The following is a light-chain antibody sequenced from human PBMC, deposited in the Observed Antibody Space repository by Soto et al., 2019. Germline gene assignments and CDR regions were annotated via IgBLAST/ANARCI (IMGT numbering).Light chain of an antibody. CDR2: EVN. CDR1: SDDVGGYDY. V-gene: IGLV2-14*01. J-gene: IGLJ1*01. CDR3: SSYTRSTTPYV. Sequence: QSALTQPASVSGSPGQSITISCTGTSDDVGGYDYVSWYQQHPDKAPKLMIYEVNNRPSGVSNRFSGSKSGNTASLTISGLQAEDEADYYCSSYTRSTTPYVFGTGTKLTVL.